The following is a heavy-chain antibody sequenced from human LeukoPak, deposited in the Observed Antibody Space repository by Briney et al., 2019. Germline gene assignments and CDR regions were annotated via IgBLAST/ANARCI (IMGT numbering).Heavy chain of an antibody. J-gene: IGHJ3*01. D-gene: IGHD4-23*01. CDR1: GFKFKTCG. CDR3: ARGGVATAWGAFDV. Sequence: PGGSLRLSCAASGFKFKTCGMHWVRQAPGEGLEWVAVIYYDGNQKYYGDSVKGRFTVSRDVSENMLYLQMSSLRADDTAVYYCARGGVATAWGAFDVWGQGTMVTGPS. V-gene: IGHV3-33*01. CDR2: IYYDGNQK.